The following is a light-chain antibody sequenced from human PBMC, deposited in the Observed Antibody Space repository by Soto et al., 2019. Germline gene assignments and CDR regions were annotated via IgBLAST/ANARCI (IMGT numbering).Light chain of an antibody. J-gene: IGLJ3*02. Sequence: QPVLTQSPSASASLGASVKLTCTLSSGHSSYAMAWHQQQPEKGPRYLMKVNSDGSHSKGDGIPDRFSGSSSGAERYLTISSLQSEDEADYYCQTWGTGPWVFGGGTKLTVL. V-gene: IGLV4-69*01. CDR1: SGHSSYA. CDR3: QTWGTGPWV. CDR2: VNSDGSH.